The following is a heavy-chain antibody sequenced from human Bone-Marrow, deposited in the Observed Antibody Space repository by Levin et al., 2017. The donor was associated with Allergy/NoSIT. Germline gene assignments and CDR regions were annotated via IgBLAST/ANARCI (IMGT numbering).Heavy chain of an antibody. CDR1: GGSISRFY. D-gene: IGHD1-1*01. CDR2: MHYSGSP. Sequence: ASETLSLTCTVSGGSISRFYWSWIRQPPGKGLEWIGYMHYSGSPNYNPSLKSRVTISVDTSKNQMSLKVSSVTAADTAVYYCARANWNDVYHYYYYAMDVWGQGTTVTVSS. J-gene: IGHJ6*02. CDR3: ARANWNDVYHYYYYAMDV. V-gene: IGHV4-59*01.